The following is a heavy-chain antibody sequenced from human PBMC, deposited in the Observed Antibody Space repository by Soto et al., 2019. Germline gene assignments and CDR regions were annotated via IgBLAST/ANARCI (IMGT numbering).Heavy chain of an antibody. V-gene: IGHV3-23*01. D-gene: IGHD3-3*01. CDR2: ISGSGGST. J-gene: IGHJ6*01. CDR1: GFTFSSYA. Sequence: AWGSLRLSCAASGFTFSSYAMSWVRQAPGKGLEWVSAISGSGGSTYYADSVKGRFTISRDNSKNTLYLQMNSLRAEDTAVYYCAKGNDFWSGYSYYYYYYGMDVWGQGTTVSVSS. CDR3: AKGNDFWSGYSYYYYYYGMDV.